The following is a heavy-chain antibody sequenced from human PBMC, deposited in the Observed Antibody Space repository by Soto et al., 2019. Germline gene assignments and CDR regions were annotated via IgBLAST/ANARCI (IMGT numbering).Heavy chain of an antibody. J-gene: IGHJ4*01. CDR3: TTDSLFTGQLVRMDN. V-gene: IGHV3-15*07. D-gene: IGHD3-9*01. CDR2: IKSKIDGGTT. Sequence: GGSLRLSCAASGFTFSDAWINWVRQAPGKGLEWVGRIKSKIDGGTTDFAAPVKGRFAISRDDSRDMVYMEMYSLKTDDTAVYYCTTDSLFTGQLVRMDNWGHGTLVPVSS. CDR1: GFTFSDAW.